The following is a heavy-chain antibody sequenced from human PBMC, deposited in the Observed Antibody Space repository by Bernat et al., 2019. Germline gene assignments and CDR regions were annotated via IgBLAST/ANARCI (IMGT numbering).Heavy chain of an antibody. Sequence: EVQLVESGGGLVQPGGSLRLSCAASGFTFSDYAMTWVRHVPGRGLEWVSIITARGNTYYADSVKGRFTISRDNSKNTLYLEMNSLRVEDTAVYYCAKAVVVITLFEWWGQGTLVTVSS. CDR3: AKAVVVITLFEW. J-gene: IGHJ4*02. D-gene: IGHD3-22*01. CDR1: GFTFSDYA. V-gene: IGHV3-23*04. CDR2: ITARGNT.